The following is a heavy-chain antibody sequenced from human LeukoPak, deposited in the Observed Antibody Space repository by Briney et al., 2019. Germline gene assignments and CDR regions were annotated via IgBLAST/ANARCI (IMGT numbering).Heavy chain of an antibody. J-gene: IGHJ5*02. CDR1: AFNFTAYW. D-gene: IGHD5-12*01. V-gene: IGHV3-74*01. CDR3: AVSNGGYGP. CDR2: ISSDGTTT. Sequence: GGSLRLSCASSAFNFTAYWMHWVRQDPRQGLLWVARISSDGTTTNYADSVEGRFTISRDNAKNTLFLQMNSLRAEDTAVYFCAVSNGGYGPWGQGALVTVSS.